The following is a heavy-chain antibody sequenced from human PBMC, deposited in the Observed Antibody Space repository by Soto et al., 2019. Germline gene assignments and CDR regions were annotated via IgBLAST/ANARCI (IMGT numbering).Heavy chain of an antibody. CDR2: IYYSGTT. CDR1: GDSISSSNYY. V-gene: IGHV4-39*01. CDR3: ARRANTVGATFDY. Sequence: SETLSLTCTVSGDSISSSNYYWAWIRQPPGKGLEWIGTIYYSGTTYYNPSLKSRVTISVDTSKNQFSLKLISVTAADTAVYYCARRANTVGATFDYWGQGTLVTVSS. J-gene: IGHJ4*02. D-gene: IGHD1-26*01.